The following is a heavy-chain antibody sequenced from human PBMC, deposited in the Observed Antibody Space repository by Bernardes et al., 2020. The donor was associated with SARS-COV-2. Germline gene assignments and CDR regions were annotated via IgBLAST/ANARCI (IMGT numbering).Heavy chain of an antibody. CDR1: GISISNYIYY. CDR2: ISTRGAT. V-gene: IGHV4-61*02. Sequence: SETLSLTCDVSGISISNYIYYWSWIRQPAGKGLEWLGRISTRGATNYNPSFKSRLTISIDTSSNQFSLKLRSLTAADTALYFCARGPPDYYGSSSGNSYNWFDLWGQGTTVTVSS. CDR3: ARGPPDYYGSSSGNSYNWFDL. D-gene: IGHD3-10*01. J-gene: IGHJ5*01.